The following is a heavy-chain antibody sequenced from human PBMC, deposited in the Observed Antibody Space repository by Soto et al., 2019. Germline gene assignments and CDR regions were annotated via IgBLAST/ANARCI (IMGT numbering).Heavy chain of an antibody. CDR3: ARHPDYGDYVRFDY. D-gene: IGHD4-17*01. CDR2: IYYSGST. J-gene: IGHJ4*02. V-gene: IGHV4-59*08. Sequence: QVQLQESGPGLVKPSETLSLTCTVSGGSISSYYWSWIRQPPGKGLEWIGYIYYSGSTNYNPSLKSRVTISVDTSKNQFSLKLSSVTAADTAVYYCARHPDYGDYVRFDYWGQGTLVTVSS. CDR1: GGSISSYY.